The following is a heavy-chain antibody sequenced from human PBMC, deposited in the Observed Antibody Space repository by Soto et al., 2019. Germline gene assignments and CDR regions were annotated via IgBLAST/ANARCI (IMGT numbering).Heavy chain of an antibody. CDR2: ISAYNGNT. J-gene: IGHJ6*02. V-gene: IGHV1-18*01. CDR1: GYTFTSYV. D-gene: IGHD3-22*01. CDR3: ARSRVIVVVDYYYGMDV. Sequence: ASVKVSCKASGYTFTSYVISWVRQAPRQGLEWMGWISAYNGNTNYAQKLQGRVTMTTDTSTSTAYMELRSLRSDDTAVYYCARSRVIVVVDYYYGMDVWGQGTTVTVSS.